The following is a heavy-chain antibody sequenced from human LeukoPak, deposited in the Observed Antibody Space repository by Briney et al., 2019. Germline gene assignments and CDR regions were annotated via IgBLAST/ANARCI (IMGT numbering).Heavy chain of an antibody. D-gene: IGHD4-11*01. J-gene: IGHJ3*02. CDR3: AREIPSYSNYLRSGGAFDI. CDR1: GYTFTSYD. V-gene: IGHV1-8*01. CDR2: MNPNSGNT. Sequence: ASVKASCKASGYTFTSYDINWVRQATGQGLEWMGWMNPNSGNTGYAQKFQGRVTITRDTSASTAYMELSSLRSEDTAVYYCAREIPSYSNYLRSGGAFDIWGQGTMVTVSS.